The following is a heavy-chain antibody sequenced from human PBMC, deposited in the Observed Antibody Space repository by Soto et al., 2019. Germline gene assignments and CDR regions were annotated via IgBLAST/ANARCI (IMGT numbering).Heavy chain of an antibody. D-gene: IGHD1-26*01. CDR3: ARDGGRNSGGIDY. V-gene: IGHV1-69*01. CDR2: IIPIFGTA. Sequence: QVQLVQSGAEVKKPGSSVKVSCKASGGTFSSYSINWVRQAPGQGLEWMGEIIPIFGTANYAQKFQGRVTIPADESTSTAYMELSSLRSEDTAVYYCARDGGRNSGGIDYWGQGTLVTVSS. J-gene: IGHJ4*02. CDR1: GGTFSSYS.